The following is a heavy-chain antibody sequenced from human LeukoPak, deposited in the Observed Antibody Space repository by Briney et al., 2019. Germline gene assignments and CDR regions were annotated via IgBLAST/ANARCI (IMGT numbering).Heavy chain of an antibody. CDR3: AKRGLPALLYYFDY. J-gene: IGHJ4*02. CDR2: ISASTGTT. D-gene: IGHD2-2*01. Sequence: GGSLRLSCVASGFTFSSYAMSWVRQAPGKGLEWVSGISASTGTTYYADSVKGRFTISRDNSKNTLYLQMNSLRVEDTAVYYCAKRGLPALLYYFDYWGQGTLVTVSS. CDR1: GFTFSSYA. V-gene: IGHV3-23*01.